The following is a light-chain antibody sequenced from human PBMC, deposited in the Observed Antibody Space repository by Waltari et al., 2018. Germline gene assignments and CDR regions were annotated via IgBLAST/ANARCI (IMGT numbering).Light chain of an antibody. CDR3: NSRDSSGNVV. CDR1: RLRDYY. J-gene: IGLJ2*01. Sequence: SSELTQDPAVSVAFGQPVTITFQGARLRDYYARWYQQKAGQAPVLVIHGENNRPSGIPDRFSGSSSGNTASLTITGAQAGDEADYYCNSRDSSGNVVFGAGTKLTVL. CDR2: GEN. V-gene: IGLV3-19*01.